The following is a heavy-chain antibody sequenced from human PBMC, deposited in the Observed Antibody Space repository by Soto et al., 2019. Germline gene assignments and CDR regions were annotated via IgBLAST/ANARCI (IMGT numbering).Heavy chain of an antibody. Sequence: QVQLVQSGGEMRKPGASVKVSCKASGYTFTNFGISWVRQAPGQGVEWVGWISGYNGDTNYARKFRGRVIMTKDTPTTTAYSELSTLTSDDTAVYDCARDYDIWGEDWLDPCGQGTLVTVSS. D-gene: IGHD3-9*01. CDR3: ARDYDIWGEDWLDP. V-gene: IGHV1-18*01. CDR2: ISGYNGDT. CDR1: GYTFTNFG. J-gene: IGHJ5*02.